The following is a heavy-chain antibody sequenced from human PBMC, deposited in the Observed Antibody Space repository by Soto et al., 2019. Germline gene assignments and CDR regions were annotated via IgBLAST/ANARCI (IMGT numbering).Heavy chain of an antibody. D-gene: IGHD6-25*01. CDR3: AKVWEIAAPDYYYYYGMDV. CDR1: GFTFSSYG. CDR2: ISYDGSNK. Sequence: GGSLRLSCAASGFTFSSYGMHWVRQAPGKGLEWVAVISYDGSNKYYADSVKGRFTISRDNSKNTLYLQMNSLRAEDTAVYYSAKVWEIAAPDYYYYYGMDVWGQGTTVTVSS. J-gene: IGHJ6*02. V-gene: IGHV3-30*18.